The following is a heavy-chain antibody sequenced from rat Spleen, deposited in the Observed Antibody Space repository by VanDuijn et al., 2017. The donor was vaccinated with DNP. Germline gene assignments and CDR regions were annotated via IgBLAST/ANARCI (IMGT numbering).Heavy chain of an antibody. V-gene: IGHV5S10*01. CDR3: ARGYYEYTQNWFTY. D-gene: IGHD1-9*01. CDR2: IIYDGSRT. CDR1: GITFSDHN. J-gene: IGHJ3*01. Sequence: EVQLVETGGGLMQPGKSLKLSCAVSGITFSDHNMAWVRQAPKKGLEWVAIIIYDGSRTYYRDSVKGRFTISRDNAKSTLYLQMDSLRSEDTATYYCARGYYEYTQNWFTYWGQGTLVTVSS.